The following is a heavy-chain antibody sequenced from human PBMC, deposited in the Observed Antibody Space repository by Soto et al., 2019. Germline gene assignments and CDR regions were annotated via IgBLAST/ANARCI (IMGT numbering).Heavy chain of an antibody. CDR3: ARASEGDIVVVPAARPYYYYYGMDV. CDR1: GPSISSSSSY. Sequence: SETLSLTCTVSGPSISSSSSYWGWIRQPPGKGREWIGEIYHSGSTNYNPSLKSRVTISVDKSKNQFSLKLSSVTAADTAVYYCARASEGDIVVVPAARPYYYYYGMDVWGQGTTVTVSS. V-gene: IGHV4-39*07. J-gene: IGHJ6*02. CDR2: IYHSGST. D-gene: IGHD2-2*01.